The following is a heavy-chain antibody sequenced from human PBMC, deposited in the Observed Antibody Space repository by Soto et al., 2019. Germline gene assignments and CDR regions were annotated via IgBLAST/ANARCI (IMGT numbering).Heavy chain of an antibody. V-gene: IGHV4-39*01. CDR2: IYFTGNT. J-gene: IGHJ5*02. CDR3: AGQTFTIAAASYGRSNWFDP. D-gene: IGHD6-25*01. Sequence: KSSETLSLTCSASGGSITSSSHFWGWVRQPPGKGLEWIGTIYFTGNTYYTPSLKSRLTMSIDTSKNEFSLRLNSVTAADTAVYYCAGQTFTIAAASYGRSNWFDPWGPGTLVTGLL. CDR1: GGSITSSSHF.